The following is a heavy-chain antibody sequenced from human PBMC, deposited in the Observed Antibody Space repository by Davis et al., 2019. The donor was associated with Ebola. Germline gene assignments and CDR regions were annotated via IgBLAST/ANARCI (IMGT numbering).Heavy chain of an antibody. CDR2: ISAYNGNT. Sequence: ASVKVSCKASGYTFTGYYMHWVRQAPGQGLEWMGWISAYNGNTNYAQKLQGRVTMTTDTSTSTAYMELRSLRSDDTAVYYCARSGASNWFDPWGQGTLVTVSS. CDR3: ARSGASNWFDP. D-gene: IGHD3-10*01. J-gene: IGHJ5*02. CDR1: GYTFTGYY. V-gene: IGHV1-18*04.